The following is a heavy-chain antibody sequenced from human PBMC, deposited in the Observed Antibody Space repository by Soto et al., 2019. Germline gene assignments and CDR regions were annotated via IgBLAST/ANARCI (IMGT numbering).Heavy chain of an antibody. CDR3: TREREYCTGRRCSENYNYGLHL. CDR1: GGSITSGGDY. Sequence: QVQLQESGPGLVKSSQTLSLTCTVSGGSITSGGDYWNWIRQHPGKGLEWIGYISYSGSTYYNPSLRSRVTISIDTSKNQFSLKLSSVTAADTAVYFCTREREYCTGRRCSENYNYGLHLWGQGTTVTVSS. V-gene: IGHV4-31*03. D-gene: IGHD2-15*01. CDR2: ISYSGST. J-gene: IGHJ6*02.